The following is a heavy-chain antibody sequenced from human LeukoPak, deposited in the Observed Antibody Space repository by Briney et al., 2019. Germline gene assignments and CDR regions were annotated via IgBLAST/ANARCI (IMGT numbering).Heavy chain of an antibody. V-gene: IGHV3-20*04. CDR3: ARRIQLSQFDY. CDR1: GFTFDDFG. CDR2: INWNGGST. Sequence: PGGSLRLSCAASGFTFDDFGMSWVRQAPGRGLEWVSRINWNGGSTGYADSVKGRFTISRDNAENSLSLQMNSLRAEDTALYYCARRIQLSQFDYWGQGTLVTVSS. J-gene: IGHJ4*02. D-gene: IGHD5-18*01.